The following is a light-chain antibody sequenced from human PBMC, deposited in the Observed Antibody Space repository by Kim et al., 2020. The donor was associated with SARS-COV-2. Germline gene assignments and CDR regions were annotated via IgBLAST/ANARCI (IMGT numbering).Light chain of an antibody. Sequence: VSQGQTATITCSGDKLGDKYSSWYQQRPGQSPVLVIYQDTKRPSGIPERFSGSNSGNTATLTISGTQAMDEADYYCQAWDSSTAVFGGGTKLTVL. CDR1: KLGDKY. J-gene: IGLJ3*02. CDR2: QDT. CDR3: QAWDSSTAV. V-gene: IGLV3-1*01.